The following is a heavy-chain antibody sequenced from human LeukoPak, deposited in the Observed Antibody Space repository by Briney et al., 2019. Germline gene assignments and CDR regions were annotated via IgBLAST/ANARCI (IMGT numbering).Heavy chain of an antibody. D-gene: IGHD4-17*01. V-gene: IGHV4-59*01. CDR1: GGSISSYY. CDR2: IYYSGST. Sequence: SETLSLTCTVSGGSISSYYWSWIRQPPGKGLEWIGYIYYSGSTNYNPSLKSRVTISVDTSKNQFSLRLSSVTAADTAVYYCARDRWKYGDWRLTDYIWGQGTMVTVSS. CDR3: ARDRWKYGDWRLTDYI. J-gene: IGHJ3*02.